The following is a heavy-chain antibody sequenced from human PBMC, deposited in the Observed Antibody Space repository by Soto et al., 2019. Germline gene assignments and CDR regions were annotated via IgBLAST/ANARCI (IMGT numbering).Heavy chain of an antibody. V-gene: IGHV3-30-3*01. Sequence: GGSLRLSCAASGFTFSSYAMHWVRQAPGKGLEWVAVISYDGSNKYYADSVKGRFTISRDNSKNTLYLQMNSLRAEDTAVYYFAKDSWAYTHGPFYYWGQGSLVTVSS. J-gene: IGHJ4*02. D-gene: IGHD5-18*01. CDR3: AKDSWAYTHGPFYY. CDR2: ISYDGSNK. CDR1: GFTFSSYA.